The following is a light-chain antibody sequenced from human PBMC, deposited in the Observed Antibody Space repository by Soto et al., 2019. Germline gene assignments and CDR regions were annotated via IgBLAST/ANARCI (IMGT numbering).Light chain of an antibody. CDR1: QSVSSSY. CDR2: GAS. J-gene: IGKJ5*01. V-gene: IGKV3D-20*02. Sequence: EIVLTQSPGTLSLSPGERASLSCRASQSVSSSYLAWYQQKPGQAPRLLIYGASSRATGIPDRFSGSGSGTAFTLTISSLEPEDSAVYYCQQRHMWPITFGQGTRLEIK. CDR3: QQRHMWPIT.